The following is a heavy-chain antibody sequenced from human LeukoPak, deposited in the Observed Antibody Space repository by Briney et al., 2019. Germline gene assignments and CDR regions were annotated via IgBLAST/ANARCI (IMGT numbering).Heavy chain of an antibody. CDR2: IYDSGST. V-gene: IGHV4-39*01. J-gene: IGHJ4*02. CDR3: ARPGYSGYYFDY. CDR1: GGSIRSSYYY. Sequence: PSETLSLTCTVSGGSIRSSYYYWGWTRQPPGKGLEWIGSIYDSGSTNYNPSLKSRVTISVDTSKNQFSLKLSSVTAADTAVYYCARPGYSGYYFDYWGQGTLVTVSS. D-gene: IGHD5-12*01.